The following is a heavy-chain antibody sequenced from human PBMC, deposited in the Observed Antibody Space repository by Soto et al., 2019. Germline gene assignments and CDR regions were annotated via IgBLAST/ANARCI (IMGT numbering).Heavy chain of an antibody. CDR3: ARDSSSNYYYYYGMDV. CDR1: GGTFSSYA. V-gene: IGHV1-69*12. CDR2: IIPIFGTA. D-gene: IGHD6-6*01. J-gene: IGHJ6*02. Sequence: QVQLVQSGAEVKKPGSSVKVSCKASGGTFSSYAISWVRQAPGQGLEWMGGIIPIFGTANYAQKFQGRVTITADESTRTAYMELSSLRSEDTAVYYCARDSSSNYYYYYGMDVWGQGTTVTVSS.